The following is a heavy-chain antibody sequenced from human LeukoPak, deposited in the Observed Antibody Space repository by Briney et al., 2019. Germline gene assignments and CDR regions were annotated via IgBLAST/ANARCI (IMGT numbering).Heavy chain of an antibody. Sequence: GGSLRLSCAASGFTFSSHAMSWVRQAPRKGLEWVSSITGYGGNTYYADSVKGRSTISRDNPKSTLYLQMNSLGAEDTAVYFCARDIVVPVGGNAFDIWGQGTMVIVSS. V-gene: IGHV3-23*01. J-gene: IGHJ3*02. D-gene: IGHD3-22*01. CDR2: ITGYGGNT. CDR3: ARDIVVPVGGNAFDI. CDR1: GFTFSSHA.